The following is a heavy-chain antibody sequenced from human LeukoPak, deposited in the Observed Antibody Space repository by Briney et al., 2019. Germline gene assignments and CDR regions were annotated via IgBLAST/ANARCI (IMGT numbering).Heavy chain of an antibody. CDR1: GFTFSNYW. J-gene: IGHJ4*02. D-gene: IGHD4-11*01. Sequence: PGGSLRLSCAASGFTFSNYWMHWVRQAPGKGLVWVANIKQDGSEKYYVDSVKGRFTISRDNAKNSLYLQMNSLRAEDTAVYYCARDLVTTWRDFDYWGQGTLVTVSS. CDR2: IKQDGSEK. CDR3: ARDLVTTWRDFDY. V-gene: IGHV3-7*01.